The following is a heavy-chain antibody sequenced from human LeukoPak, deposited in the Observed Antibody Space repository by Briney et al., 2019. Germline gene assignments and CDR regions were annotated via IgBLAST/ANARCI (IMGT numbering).Heavy chain of an antibody. D-gene: IGHD3-22*01. V-gene: IGHV1-46*01. CDR2: IKPRTGST. J-gene: IGHJ4*02. CDR1: GYTFTSYY. Sequence: WASVKVSCKAFGYTFTSYYIFWVRQAPGQGLEWMGIIKPRTGSTSYLQKFQGRVTMNRAMSKSTVYMELSSLRSEDTALYYCARGVHVRVYDSNPHYGHYWGQGTLVTVSS. CDR3: ARGVHVRVYDSNPHYGHY.